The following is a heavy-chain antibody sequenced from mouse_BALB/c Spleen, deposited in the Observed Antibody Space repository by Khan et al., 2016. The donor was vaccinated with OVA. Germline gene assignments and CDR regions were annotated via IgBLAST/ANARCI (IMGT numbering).Heavy chain of an antibody. CDR3: TSSYGCLGFAY. CDR1: DYSITSGYY. J-gene: IGHJ3*01. Sequence: EVQLQESGPGLVKPSQSLSLTCSVTDYSITSGYYWNWIRQFPGNKLEWMAYINYDGNINYNPSLKNRISITRDTSKNQFFLKLDSVTTEDTATXFCTSSYGCLGFAYWGQGTLVTVSA. V-gene: IGHV3-6*02. D-gene: IGHD1-2*01. CDR2: INYDGNI.